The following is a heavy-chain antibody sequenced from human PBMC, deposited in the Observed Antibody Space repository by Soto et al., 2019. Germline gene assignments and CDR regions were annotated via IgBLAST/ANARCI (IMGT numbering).Heavy chain of an antibody. CDR1: GGSISSYY. CDR2: IYYSGST. D-gene: IGHD6-19*01. CDR3: ARRYSSGFDY. Sequence: SETLSLTCTVSGGSISSYYWSWIRQPPGKGLEWIGYIYYSGSTNYNPSLKSRVTISVDTSKNQFSLKLTSVTAADTAVYYCARRYSSGFDYWGQGTLVTVSS. V-gene: IGHV4-59*08. J-gene: IGHJ4*02.